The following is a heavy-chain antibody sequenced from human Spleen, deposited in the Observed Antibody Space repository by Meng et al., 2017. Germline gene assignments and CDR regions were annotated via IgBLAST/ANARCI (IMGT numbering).Heavy chain of an antibody. CDR2: ISWNSGTI. J-gene: IGHJ4*02. Sequence: SLKISCAASGFTFDDYAMHWVRQAPGKGLEWVSGISWNSGTIDYADSVKGRFTISRDNAKNSLYLQMNSLRAEDMALYHCAKGYYGSGSNYFDYWGQGTLVTVSS. CDR1: GFTFDDYA. V-gene: IGHV3-9*03. CDR3: AKGYYGSGSNYFDY. D-gene: IGHD3-10*01.